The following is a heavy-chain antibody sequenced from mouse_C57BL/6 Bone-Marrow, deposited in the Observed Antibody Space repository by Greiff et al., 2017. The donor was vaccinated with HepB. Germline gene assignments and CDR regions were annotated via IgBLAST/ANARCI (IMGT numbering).Heavy chain of an antibody. V-gene: IGHV1-64*01. D-gene: IGHD1-1*01. Sequence: QVQLQQPGAELVKPGASVKLSCKASGYTFTSYWMHWVKQRPGQGLEWIGMIHPNSGSTNYNEKFKSKAKLTVDKSSSTAYLQLSSLTSEDSAVYYCATYYGSPWFAYWGQGTRVTVSA. CDR1: GYTFTSYW. J-gene: IGHJ3*01. CDR2: IHPNSGST. CDR3: ATYYGSPWFAY.